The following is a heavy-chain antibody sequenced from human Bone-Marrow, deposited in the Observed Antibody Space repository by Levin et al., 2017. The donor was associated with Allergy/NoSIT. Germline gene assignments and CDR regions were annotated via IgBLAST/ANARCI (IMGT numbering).Heavy chain of an antibody. CDR1: GYTFSDYY. J-gene: IGHJ4*02. D-gene: IGHD3/OR15-3a*01. CDR3: ATDRRPQFDIWPGL. V-gene: IGHV1-2*02. Sequence: VASVKVSCKASGYTFSDYYMYWVRQAPGQGLEWMGWINPKSGGTNYAQKFKGRVTMTRDTSVTTTYMELSSLRSDDTAVYYCATDRRPQFDIWPGLWGQGTLVIVSS. CDR2: INPKSGGT.